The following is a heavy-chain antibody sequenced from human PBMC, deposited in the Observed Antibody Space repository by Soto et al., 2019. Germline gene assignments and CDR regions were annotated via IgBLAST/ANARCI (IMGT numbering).Heavy chain of an antibody. Sequence: QVHLVQSGAEVKKPGASVKVSCKGSGYTFTSYGITWVRQAPGQGLEWMGWISAHNGNTDYAQKLQGRVTVTRDTSTSTAYMELRSLRSDVTVVYYCARGRYGDYWGQGALVTFSS. CDR3: ARGRYGDY. CDR2: ISAHNGNT. CDR1: GYTFTSYG. D-gene: IGHD1-1*01. J-gene: IGHJ4*02. V-gene: IGHV1-18*01.